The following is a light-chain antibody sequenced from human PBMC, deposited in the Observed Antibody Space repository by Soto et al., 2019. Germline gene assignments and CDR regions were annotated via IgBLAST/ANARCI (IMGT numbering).Light chain of an antibody. CDR1: QSLLHSNGYNY. CDR2: LGS. J-gene: IGKJ1*01. CDR3: MQALQTPWT. Sequence: EIVMTQSPLSLPVTPGEPASISCRSSQSLLHSNGYNYLDWYLQKPGQSPQLLIYLGSDRASGVPDRFSGSGSGTDFTLKISRVEAEDVGVYYCMQALQTPWTFGQGNKVEIK. V-gene: IGKV2-28*01.